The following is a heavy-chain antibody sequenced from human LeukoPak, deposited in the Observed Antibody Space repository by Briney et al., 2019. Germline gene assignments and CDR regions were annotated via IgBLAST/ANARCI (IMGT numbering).Heavy chain of an antibody. CDR1: GYTFNNFG. Sequence: ASVKVSCKASGYTFNNFGITWVRQAPGQGLQWMGWTSPYEDSPRYAERFQGRVTMTTETSTTTAYMELRTLTSDDTAVYYCAKVDPPVIEGGRGEAFDIWGQGTLVTVSA. CDR3: AKVDPPVIEGGRGEAFDI. CDR2: TSPYEDSP. J-gene: IGHJ3*02. D-gene: IGHD1-26*01. V-gene: IGHV1-18*01.